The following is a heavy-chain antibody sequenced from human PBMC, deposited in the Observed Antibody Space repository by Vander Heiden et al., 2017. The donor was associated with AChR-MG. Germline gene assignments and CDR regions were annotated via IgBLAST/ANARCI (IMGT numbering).Heavy chain of an antibody. Sequence: LVESGGGVVQPGKSLRLPCLNSGFAFSRFAVHWVRQAPGKGLEWVAVISDDGSSKYYADSVKGRCTISRDNSKKAVDLQMNSLRAEDSAVYYCARDRLTATTSFDYWGQGTLVTVSS. J-gene: IGHJ4*02. V-gene: IGHV3-30-3*01. D-gene: IGHD4-17*01. CDR3: ARDRLTATTSFDY. CDR1: GFAFSRFA. CDR2: ISDDGSSK.